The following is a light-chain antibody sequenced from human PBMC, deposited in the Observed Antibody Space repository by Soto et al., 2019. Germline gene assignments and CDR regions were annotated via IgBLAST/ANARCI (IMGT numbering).Light chain of an antibody. CDR1: QNVNNN. CDR2: GAY. V-gene: IGKV3-15*01. J-gene: IGKJ4*01. Sequence: EIVMTQSPATLFVSPGEGATLSCRASQNVNNNLAWYHQKPGQAPRLLIYGAYIRATDIPFTFSGSGSGTEFTLTISSLQSEDFAVYYCQQYNNCPLTLGGGTKVEIK. CDR3: QQYNNCPLT.